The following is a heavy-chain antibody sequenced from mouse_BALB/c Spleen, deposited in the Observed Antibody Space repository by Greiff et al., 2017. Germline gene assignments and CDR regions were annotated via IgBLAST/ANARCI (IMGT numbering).Heavy chain of an antibody. J-gene: IGHJ3*01. CDR2: IDPSDSYT. CDR1: GYTFTSYW. CDR3: AREGYDYFAY. Sequence: QVQLQQPGAELVKPGASVKLSCKASGYTFTSYWMHWVKQRPGQGLEWIGEIDPSDSYTNYNQKFKGKATLTVDKSSSTAYMQLSSLTSEDSAVYYCAREGYDYFAYGGQGTLVTVSA. V-gene: IGHV1-69*02. D-gene: IGHD2-4*01.